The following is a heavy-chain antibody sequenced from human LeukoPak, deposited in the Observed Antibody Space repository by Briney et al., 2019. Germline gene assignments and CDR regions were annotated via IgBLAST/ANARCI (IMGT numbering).Heavy chain of an antibody. CDR3: ARDPQDIVVVVAAKGGYYYGMDV. CDR2: ISYDGSNK. CDR1: GFTLSSYA. D-gene: IGHD2-15*01. V-gene: IGHV3-30-3*01. J-gene: IGHJ6*02. Sequence: GRSLRLSCAASGFTLSSYAMHWVRQAPGKGLEWVAVISYDGSNKYYADSVKGRFTISRDNSKNTLYLQMNSLRAEDTAVYYCARDPQDIVVVVAAKGGYYYGMDVWGQGTTVTVSS.